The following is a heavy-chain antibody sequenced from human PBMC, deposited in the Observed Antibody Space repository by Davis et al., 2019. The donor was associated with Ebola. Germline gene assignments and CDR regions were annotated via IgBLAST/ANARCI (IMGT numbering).Heavy chain of an antibody. CDR2: ISSSSSYI. J-gene: IGHJ4*02. Sequence: GESLKISCAASGFTFSSYSMNWVRQAPGKGLEWVSSISSSSSYIYYADSVKGRFTISRDNSKNTLYLQMNSLRAEDTAVYYCAKDRGMTTVTTRHYFDYWGQGTLVTVSS. D-gene: IGHD4-11*01. CDR3: AKDRGMTTVTTRHYFDY. CDR1: GFTFSSYS. V-gene: IGHV3-21*04.